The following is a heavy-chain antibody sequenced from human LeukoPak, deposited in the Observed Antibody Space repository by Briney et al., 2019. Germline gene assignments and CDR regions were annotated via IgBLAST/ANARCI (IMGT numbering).Heavy chain of an antibody. Sequence: GRSLRLSCAASGFTFSSYAMHWVRQAPGKGLEWVAVISYDGSNKYYADSVKGRFTISRDNSKNTLYLQMNSLRAEDTAVYYCAANGYSSGWYLDYWGQGTLVTVSS. D-gene: IGHD6-19*01. CDR3: AANGYSSGWYLDY. CDR2: ISYDGSNK. J-gene: IGHJ4*02. V-gene: IGHV3-30-3*01. CDR1: GFTFSSYA.